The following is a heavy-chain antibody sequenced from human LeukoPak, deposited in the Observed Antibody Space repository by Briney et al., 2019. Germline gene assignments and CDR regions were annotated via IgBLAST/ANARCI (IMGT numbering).Heavy chain of an antibody. J-gene: IGHJ4*02. CDR3: ASSHVYRFGE. D-gene: IGHD3-10*01. CDR1: GGSISSSSYY. Sequence: SETLSLTCTVSGGSISSSSYYWGWIRQPPGKGLEWIGEINHSGSTNYNPSLKSRVTISVDTSKNQFSLKLSSVTAADTAVYYCASSHVYRFGEWGQGTLVTVSS. CDR2: INHSGST. V-gene: IGHV4-39*07.